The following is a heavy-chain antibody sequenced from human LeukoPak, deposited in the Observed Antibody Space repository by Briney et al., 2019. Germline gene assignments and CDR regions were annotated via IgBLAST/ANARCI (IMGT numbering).Heavy chain of an antibody. CDR3: ASDGLVLNWFDP. CDR1: GFTFSSYW. Sequence: GGSLRLSCAASGFTFSSYWMSWVRQAPGKGREWVANIKQDGSEKYYVDSVKGRFTISRDNAKNSLYLQMNGLRAEDTAVYYCASDGLVLNWFDPWGQGTLVTVSS. D-gene: IGHD3/OR15-3a*01. J-gene: IGHJ5*02. CDR2: IKQDGSEK. V-gene: IGHV3-7*03.